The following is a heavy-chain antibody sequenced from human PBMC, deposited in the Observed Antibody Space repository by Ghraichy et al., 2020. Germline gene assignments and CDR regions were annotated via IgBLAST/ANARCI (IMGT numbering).Heavy chain of an antibody. D-gene: IGHD3-3*01. V-gene: IGHV3-15*01. CDR3: TWWSGYHTFEH. CDR2: IKSKTSGATT. J-gene: IGHJ4*02. Sequence: GGSLRLSCEASGFDFTNAWMSWVRQGPGKGLEWVGRIKSKTSGATTDYAAPVNGRFTISRDDSKNTLYLQMNSLKSDDTAVYYCTWWSGYHTFEHWGQGTLVTVSS. CDR1: GFDFTNAW.